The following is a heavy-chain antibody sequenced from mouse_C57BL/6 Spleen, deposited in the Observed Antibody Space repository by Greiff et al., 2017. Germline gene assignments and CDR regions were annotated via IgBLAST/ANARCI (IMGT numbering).Heavy chain of an antibody. V-gene: IGHV3-8*01. CDR2: ISYSGST. D-gene: IGHD1-1*01. J-gene: IGHJ3*01. CDR1: GYSITSAY. Sequence: EVQLQESGPGLAKPSQTLSLTCSVTGYSITSAYWNWIRKFPGYKLEYMGYISYSGSTYYNPSLKSRISITRDTSKNQYYLQLNSVATEDTATYYCARWRLTTVVEGAWFAYWGQGTLVTVSA. CDR3: ARWRLTTVVEGAWFAY.